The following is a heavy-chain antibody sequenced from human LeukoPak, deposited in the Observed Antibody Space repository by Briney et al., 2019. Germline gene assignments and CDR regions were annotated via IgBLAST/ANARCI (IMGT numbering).Heavy chain of an antibody. D-gene: IGHD2-2*01. CDR1: GYTFTSYD. CDR3: ARDPSAVPTAVNWFDP. Sequence: GASVKVSCKASGYTFTSYDINWVRQATGQGLEWMGWMNPNSGNTGYAQKFQGRVTMTRNTSISTAYMELSSLRSEDTAVYYCARDPSAVPTAVNWFDPWGQGTLVTVSS. CDR2: MNPNSGNT. J-gene: IGHJ5*02. V-gene: IGHV1-8*01.